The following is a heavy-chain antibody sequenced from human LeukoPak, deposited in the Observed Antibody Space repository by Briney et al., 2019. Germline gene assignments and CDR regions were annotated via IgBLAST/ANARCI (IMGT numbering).Heavy chain of an antibody. J-gene: IGHJ5*02. Sequence: PSETLPLTCTVSGGSISSYYWSWIRQPPGKGLEWIGEINHSGSTNYNPSLKSRVTISVDTSKNQFSLKLSSVTAADTAVYYCARRNDPWGQGTLVTVSS. CDR1: GGSISSYY. V-gene: IGHV4-34*01. CDR2: INHSGST. CDR3: ARRNDP.